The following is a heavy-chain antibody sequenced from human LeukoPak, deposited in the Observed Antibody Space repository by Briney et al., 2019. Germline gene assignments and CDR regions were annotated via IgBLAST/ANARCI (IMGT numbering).Heavy chain of an antibody. J-gene: IGHJ4*02. D-gene: IGHD6-19*01. CDR2: INTKTGNP. CDR3: ARGGYSRGQGSPFDY. Sequence: ASVKVSCEASGYTFTNYPMIWVRQAPGEGLEWMGWINTKTGNPTYAQGFTGRFVFSLDTSVSTTYLQISGLKAEDTAVYYCARGGYSRGQGSPFDYWGQGTLVTVSS. V-gene: IGHV7-4-1*02. CDR1: GYTFTNYP.